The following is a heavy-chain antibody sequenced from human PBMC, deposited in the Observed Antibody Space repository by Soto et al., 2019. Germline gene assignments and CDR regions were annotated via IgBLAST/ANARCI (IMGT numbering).Heavy chain of an antibody. J-gene: IGHJ3*02. CDR2: ISYDGSNK. Sequence: QVQLVESGGGVVQPGRSLRLSCAASGFTFSSYAMHWVRQAPGKGLGWVAVISYDGSNKYYADSVKGRFTISRDNSKNTLYLQMNSLRAEDTAVYYCARDWQNAFDIWGQGTMVTVSS. CDR3: ARDWQNAFDI. CDR1: GFTFSSYA. V-gene: IGHV3-30-3*01.